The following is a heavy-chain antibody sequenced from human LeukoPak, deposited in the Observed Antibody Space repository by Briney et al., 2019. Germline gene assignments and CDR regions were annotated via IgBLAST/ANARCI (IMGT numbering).Heavy chain of an antibody. V-gene: IGHV4-34*01. Sequence: SETLSLTCAVYGGSSSGYYWSWIRQPPGKGLEWIGEINHSGSTNYNPSLKSRVTISVDTSKNQFSLKLSSVTAADTAVYYCARGLHTRYGSGSYYRPTRYYFDYWGQGTLVTVSS. CDR1: GGSSSGYY. D-gene: IGHD3-10*01. CDR2: INHSGST. CDR3: ARGLHTRYGSGSYYRPTRYYFDY. J-gene: IGHJ4*02.